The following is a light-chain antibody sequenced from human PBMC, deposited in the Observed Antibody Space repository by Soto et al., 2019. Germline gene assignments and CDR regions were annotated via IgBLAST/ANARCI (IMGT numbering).Light chain of an antibody. CDR3: SSFAGSSNVI. Sequence: QSALTQPPSASGSPGQSVTFSCIGTSSDVGAYNYVSWYQQHPGKAPKLMIYEVSKSPSGVPDRFSGSKSANTASLTVSGLQAEDEADYYCSSFAGSSNVIFGGGTQLTVL. V-gene: IGLV2-8*01. CDR1: SSDVGAYNY. J-gene: IGLJ2*01. CDR2: EVS.